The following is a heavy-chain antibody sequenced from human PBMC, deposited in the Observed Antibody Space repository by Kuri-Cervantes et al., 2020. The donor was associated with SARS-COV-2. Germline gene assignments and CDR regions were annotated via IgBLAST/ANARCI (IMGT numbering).Heavy chain of an antibody. V-gene: IGHV3-23*01. CDR2: ISGSGGST. CDR1: GFTFSSYA. Sequence: GESLKISCAASGFTFSSYAMSWVRQAPGKGLEWVSAISGSGGSTYYADSVKGRFTLSRDNSKNTLYLQMNSLRAEDTAVYYCAGATYYYDSSGYYFFDYWGQGTLVTVSS. D-gene: IGHD3-22*01. J-gene: IGHJ4*02. CDR3: AGATYYYDSSGYYFFDY.